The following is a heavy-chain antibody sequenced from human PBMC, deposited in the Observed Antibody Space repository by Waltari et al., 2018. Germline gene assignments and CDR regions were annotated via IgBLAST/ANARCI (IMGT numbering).Heavy chain of an antibody. D-gene: IGHD2-21*01. CDR2: IYPGVNT. J-gene: IGHJ4*02. CDR1: GYSINRGYY. V-gene: IGHV4-38-2*02. CDR3: ASSFPIAYFDY. Sequence: QVQLRESGPGLVKHSQTMSLTSTVSGYSINRGYYWGWIRQSPGKGLGWIASIYPGVNTDDSPSHNSRLTSSGDTPKNQFYLKLSSVTAADTAVYYCASSFPIAYFDYWGQGTLVTVSS.